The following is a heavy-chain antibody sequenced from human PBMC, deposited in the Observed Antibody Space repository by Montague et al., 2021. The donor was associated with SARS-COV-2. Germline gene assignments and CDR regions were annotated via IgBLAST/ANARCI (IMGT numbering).Heavy chain of an antibody. CDR3: ARGAGRGSGYGKYYYYHYGMDV. Sequence: SETLSLTCTVSGGSISSYYWSWIRQPPGKGLEWIGYIYYSGSTNYNPSLKSRVTISVDTSKNQFSLKLSSVTAADTAVYYCARGAGRGSGYGKYYYYHYGMDVWGQGTTVTVSS. CDR2: IYYSGST. D-gene: IGHD5-12*01. CDR1: GGSISSYY. V-gene: IGHV4-59*01. J-gene: IGHJ6*02.